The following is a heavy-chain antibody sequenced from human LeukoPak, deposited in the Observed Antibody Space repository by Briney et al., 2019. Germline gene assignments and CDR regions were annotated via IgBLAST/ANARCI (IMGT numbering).Heavy chain of an antibody. CDR1: GFTLRSYD. CDR2: TSGSGVNS. D-gene: IGHD5-12*01. J-gene: IGHJ4*02. Sequence: GGSLRPSCAASGFTLRSYDMSWVRQAPGRGLEWVAATSGSGVNSYYAGSVRGRFTISRDNSQNTLYLQMDSLRAEDTALYYCAKEYSGYDFDYWGQGTLVTVSS. CDR3: AKEYSGYDFDY. V-gene: IGHV3-23*01.